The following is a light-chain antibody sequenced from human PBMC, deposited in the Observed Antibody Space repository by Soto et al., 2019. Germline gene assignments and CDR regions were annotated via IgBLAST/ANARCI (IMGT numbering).Light chain of an antibody. CDR2: DNN. Sequence: SYELSQPPSVSVAPGQTARITCGGANVETKRVHWYQQRPGQAPSLVVYDNNDRPSGIPERFTGSNSGNTATLTISGLQAEDEADYYCCSYAGSYVFGTGTKVNVL. V-gene: IGLV3-21*02. CDR1: NVETKR. CDR3: CSYAGSYV. J-gene: IGLJ1*01.